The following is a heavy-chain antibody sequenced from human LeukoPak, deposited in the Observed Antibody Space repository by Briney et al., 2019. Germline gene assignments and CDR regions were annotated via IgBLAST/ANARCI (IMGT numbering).Heavy chain of an antibody. V-gene: IGHV3-48*03. CDR3: ARDMGVIFSVFDY. Sequence: GGSLRLSCAASGFIFSSYEMHWVRQAPGKGLEWVSHITSSGTTIYYADSVKGRFTISRDNAKNSLYLQMDSLRAEDTAVYYCARDMGVIFSVFDYWGQGTLVTVSS. CDR2: ITSSGTTI. CDR1: GFIFSSYE. D-gene: IGHD3-10*01. J-gene: IGHJ4*02.